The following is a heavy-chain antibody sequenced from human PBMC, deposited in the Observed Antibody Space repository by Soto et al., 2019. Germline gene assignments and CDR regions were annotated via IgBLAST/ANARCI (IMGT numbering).Heavy chain of an antibody. Sequence: SETLSLTCAVSGDSITSDKWWSWIRQPPGKGLQWIGEIYHSGSSKYNPSLKSRVIISVDKSKNQFSLKLSSVTAADTAVYYCAGSGYYHNSGMDVWGQGTTVTVSS. D-gene: IGHD3-22*01. J-gene: IGHJ6*02. V-gene: IGHV4-4*02. CDR3: AGSGYYHNSGMDV. CDR2: IYHSGSS. CDR1: GDSITSDKW.